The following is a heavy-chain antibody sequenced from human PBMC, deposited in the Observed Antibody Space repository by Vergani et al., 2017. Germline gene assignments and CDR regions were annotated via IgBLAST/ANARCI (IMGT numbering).Heavy chain of an antibody. D-gene: IGHD2-21*02. V-gene: IGHV4-38-2*02. CDR3: ARGESGGDPFDY. CDR2: IYHSGST. CDR1: GYSISSGYY. Sequence: QVQLQESGPGLVKPSETLSLTCTVSGYSISSGYYWGWIRQPPGKGLEWIGSIYHSGSTYYNPSLNSRVTISVDTSKNQFSLKLSSVTAAYTAVYYCARGESGGDPFDYWGQGTLVTVSS. J-gene: IGHJ4*02.